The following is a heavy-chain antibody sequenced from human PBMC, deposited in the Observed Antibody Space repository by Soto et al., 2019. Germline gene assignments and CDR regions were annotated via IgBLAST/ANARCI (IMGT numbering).Heavy chain of an antibody. Sequence: GQSLKISCKVSGDSFNSNWIAWVRQRPGRGLEWMGIIYPIDSDTRYSPSFQGQVTISVDRSVNSAFLQWRSLKASDTATYYCARRSAVTTFYFYGMDVWGQGTTVTVSS. CDR1: GDSFNSNW. V-gene: IGHV5-51*01. J-gene: IGHJ6*02. D-gene: IGHD4-17*01. CDR3: ARRSAVTTFYFYGMDV. CDR2: IYPIDSDT.